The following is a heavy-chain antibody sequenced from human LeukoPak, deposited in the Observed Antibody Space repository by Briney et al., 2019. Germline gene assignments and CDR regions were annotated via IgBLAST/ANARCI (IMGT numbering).Heavy chain of an antibody. Sequence: GASVKVSCKASGGTFSSYAISWVRQAPGQGPEWMGGIIPIFGTANYAQKFQGRVTITADESTSTAYMELSSLRSADTAVYYCARSLYGARDYWGQGTLVTVSS. CDR2: IIPIFGTA. J-gene: IGHJ4*02. CDR3: ARSLYGARDY. CDR1: GGTFSSYA. V-gene: IGHV1-69*13. D-gene: IGHD4-17*01.